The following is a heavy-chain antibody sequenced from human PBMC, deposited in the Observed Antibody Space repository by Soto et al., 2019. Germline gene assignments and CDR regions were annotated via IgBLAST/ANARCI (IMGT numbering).Heavy chain of an antibody. Sequence: GGSLRLSCAASGFTFSRYAMSWVRQAPGKGLEWVSTFSGPGGSTYYADSVKGRFTISRDNFKSSLYLQMSSLRAEDTAVYYCAKGKISITTYISFDSWGQGTLVTVSS. J-gene: IGHJ5*01. V-gene: IGHV3-23*01. D-gene: IGHD3-10*01. CDR3: AKGKISITTYISFDS. CDR2: FSGPGGST. CDR1: GFTFSRYA.